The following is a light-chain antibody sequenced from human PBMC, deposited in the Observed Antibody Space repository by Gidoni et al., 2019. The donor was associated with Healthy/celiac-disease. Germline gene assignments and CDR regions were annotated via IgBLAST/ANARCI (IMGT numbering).Light chain of an antibody. V-gene: IGKV3-15*01. CDR3: QQYNNWPLT. J-gene: IGKJ1*01. CDR2: GAS. Sequence: EIFLTQSPATLSVSPGERATLSCRASQSVSSNLTWYQQKPGQAPRLLIYGASTRATGIPARFSGSGSGTEFTLTISSLQSEDFAVYYCQQYNNWPLTFGQGTKVEIK. CDR1: QSVSSN.